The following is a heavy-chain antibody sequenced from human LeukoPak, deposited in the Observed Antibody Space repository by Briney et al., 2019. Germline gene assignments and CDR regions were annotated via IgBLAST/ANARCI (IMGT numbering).Heavy chain of an antibody. CDR3: AKSHYGVVVAAAFDY. CDR2: ISYDGSNK. J-gene: IGHJ4*02. CDR1: GFTFSSYG. D-gene: IGHD2-15*01. Sequence: GGSLRLFCAASGFTFSSYGMHWVRQAPGKGLEWVAVISYDGSNKYYADSVKGRFTISRDNSKNTLYLQMNSLRAEGTAVYYCAKSHYGVVVAAAFDYWGQGTLVTVSS. V-gene: IGHV3-30*18.